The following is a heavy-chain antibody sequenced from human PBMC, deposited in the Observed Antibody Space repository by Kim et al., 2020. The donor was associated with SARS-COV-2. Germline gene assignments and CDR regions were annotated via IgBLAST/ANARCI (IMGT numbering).Heavy chain of an antibody. CDR2: IYYSGST. CDR3: ARVESFLSQAGLVIIDDYGMDV. Sequence: SETLSLTCTVSGGSISSYYWSWIRQPPGKGLEWIGYIYYSGSTNYNPSLKSRVTISVDTSKNQFSLKLSSVTAADTAVYYCARVESFLSQAGLVIIDDYGMDVWGQGTTVTVSS. CDR1: GGSISSYY. V-gene: IGHV4-59*01. D-gene: IGHD3-9*01. J-gene: IGHJ6*02.